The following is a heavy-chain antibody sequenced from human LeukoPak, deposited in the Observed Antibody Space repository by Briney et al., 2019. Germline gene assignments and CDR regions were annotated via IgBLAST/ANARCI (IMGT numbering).Heavy chain of an antibody. J-gene: IGHJ4*02. V-gene: IGHV4-39*01. Sequence: SEILSLTCTVSGGSISTYYWSWIRQPPGKGLEWIGSIYYSGSTYYNPSLKSRVTISLDTSKNQFFLKLSSVTAADTAVYYCARLIWSGNYTFNYFDFWGQGTLVTVSS. CDR2: IYYSGST. D-gene: IGHD3-3*01. CDR3: ARLIWSGNYTFNYFDF. CDR1: GGSISTYY.